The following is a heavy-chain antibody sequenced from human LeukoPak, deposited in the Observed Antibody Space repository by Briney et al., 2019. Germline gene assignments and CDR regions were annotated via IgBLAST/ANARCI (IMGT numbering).Heavy chain of an antibody. CDR2: IIPILGIA. CDR1: GGTFSSYT. J-gene: IGHJ4*02. D-gene: IGHD1-26*01. Sequence: SVKVSXKASGGTFSSYTISWVRQAPGQGLEWMGRIIPILGIANYAQKFQGRVTITADKSTSKAYMELSSLRSEDTAVYYCARDQKVYSGSYYGAYYFDYWGQGTLVTVSS. V-gene: IGHV1-69*04. CDR3: ARDQKVYSGSYYGAYYFDY.